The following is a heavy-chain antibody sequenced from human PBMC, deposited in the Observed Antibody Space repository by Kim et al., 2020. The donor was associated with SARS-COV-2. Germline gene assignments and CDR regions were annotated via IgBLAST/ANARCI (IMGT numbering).Heavy chain of an antibody. V-gene: IGHV4-39*07. Sequence: SETLSLTCSVSGGSISSSSYYWGWIRQPPGKGLEWIGSIYYSGSTYYNPSLKSRVTISIDTSKNQFSLKLSSVTAADTAVYYCARVPIGTTWGLDYLGQG. D-gene: IGHD4-4*01. J-gene: IGHJ4*02. CDR3: ARVPIGTTWGLDY. CDR1: GGSISSSSYY. CDR2: IYYSGST.